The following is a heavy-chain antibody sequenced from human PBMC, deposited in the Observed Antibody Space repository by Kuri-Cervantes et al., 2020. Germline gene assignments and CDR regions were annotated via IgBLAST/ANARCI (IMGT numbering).Heavy chain of an antibody. V-gene: IGHV3-30*03. Sequence: GESLKISCAASGFTFSSYGMHWVRQAPGKGLEWVTFISYDGNNKYYADSVKGRFTISRDNAKNSLYLQMNSLRAEDTAVYYCARGYCSGGSCYSADWGQGTLVTVSS. D-gene: IGHD2-15*01. CDR3: ARGYCSGGSCYSAD. J-gene: IGHJ4*02. CDR1: GFTFSSYG. CDR2: ISYDGNNK.